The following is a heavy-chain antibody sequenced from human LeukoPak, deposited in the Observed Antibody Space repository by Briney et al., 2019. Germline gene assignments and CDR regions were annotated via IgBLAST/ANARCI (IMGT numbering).Heavy chain of an antibody. Sequence: PGGSLRLSRAASGFTFSSYAMHWVRQAPGKGLEYVSVISSNGGSTYYANSVKGRFTISRDNSKNTLYLQMGSLRAEDMAVYYCARAQWYYYYMDVWGKGTTVTVSS. CDR3: ARAQWYYYYMDV. CDR2: ISSNGGST. D-gene: IGHD6-19*01. V-gene: IGHV3-64*01. J-gene: IGHJ6*03. CDR1: GFTFSSYA.